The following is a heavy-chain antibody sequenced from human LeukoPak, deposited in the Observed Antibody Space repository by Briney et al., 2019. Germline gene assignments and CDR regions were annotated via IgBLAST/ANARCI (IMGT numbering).Heavy chain of an antibody. V-gene: IGHV3-74*01. Sequence: GGSLRLSCAASGFSFSSYWMHWVRQAPGKGLVWVSRISSDGGTTNYADSVKGRFTISRDNSKNTLYLQMNSLRAEDTAVYYCARGVCSSTSCYTYYYYGMDVWGQGTTVTVSS. J-gene: IGHJ6*02. CDR2: ISSDGGTT. D-gene: IGHD2-2*02. CDR1: GFSFSSYW. CDR3: ARGVCSSTSCYTYYYYGMDV.